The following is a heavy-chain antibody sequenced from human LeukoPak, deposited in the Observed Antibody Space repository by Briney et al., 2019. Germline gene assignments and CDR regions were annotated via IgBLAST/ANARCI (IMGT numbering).Heavy chain of an antibody. J-gene: IGHJ3*02. D-gene: IGHD3-10*01. CDR1: GGSTSSYY. CDR3: ASSITMVRGDDAFDI. Sequence: SETLSLTCTVSGGSTSSYYWSWIRQPPGKGLEWIGYIYYSGSTNYNPSLKSRVTISVDTSKNQFSLKLSSVTAADTAVYYCASSITMVRGDDAFDIWGQGTMVTVSS. CDR2: IYYSGST. V-gene: IGHV4-59*01.